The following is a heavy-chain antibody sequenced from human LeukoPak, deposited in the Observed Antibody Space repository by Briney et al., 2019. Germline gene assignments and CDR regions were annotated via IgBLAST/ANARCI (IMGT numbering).Heavy chain of an antibody. V-gene: IGHV3-30-3*01. Sequence: GRPLRLSCAATGFTLSRYAMHWVRQAPGKGLEWVAVISYDGSNKYYADSVKDRFTISRDNSKNTLYLQMNSLRAEDTAVYYCARDRLQYFASLGAYDAWGPGTTVTVSS. CDR2: ISYDGSNK. CDR1: GFTLSRYA. CDR3: ARDRLQYFASLGAYDA. D-gene: IGHD4-11*01. J-gene: IGHJ3*01.